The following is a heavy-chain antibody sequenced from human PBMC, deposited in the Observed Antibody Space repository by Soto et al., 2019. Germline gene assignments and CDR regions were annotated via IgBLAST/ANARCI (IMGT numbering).Heavy chain of an antibody. Sequence: GGSLRLSCAASGFTVSSYYMSWVRQAPGKGLEWVSIIYSGGSTYYADSVKGRFIISRDNSKNTLYLQMNSLRAEDTAVYYCAKERFYSSGWYYFDYWGQGTLVTVSS. CDR1: GFTVSSYY. V-gene: IGHV3-66*01. CDR3: AKERFYSSGWYYFDY. J-gene: IGHJ4*02. D-gene: IGHD6-19*01. CDR2: IYSGGST.